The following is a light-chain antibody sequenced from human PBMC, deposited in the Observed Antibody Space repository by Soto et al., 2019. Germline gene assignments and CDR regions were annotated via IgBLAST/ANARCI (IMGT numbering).Light chain of an antibody. J-gene: IGLJ3*02. Sequence: QSMLTQPPSVSGAPGQRVTISCTGGSSNIGAGYDVHWYRQFPGTAPKLLVYGNSNRPSGISDRFSASKSGSSASLAITGLQAEDEADYYCQSYDTSLRAWVFGGGTKVTVL. CDR3: QSYDTSLRAWV. CDR1: SSNIGAGYD. CDR2: GNS. V-gene: IGLV1-40*01.